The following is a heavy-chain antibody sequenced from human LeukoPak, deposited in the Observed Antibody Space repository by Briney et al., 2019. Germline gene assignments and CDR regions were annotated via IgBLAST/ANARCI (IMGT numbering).Heavy chain of an antibody. CDR3: ARDGTFTGSSNYYYIDV. Sequence: GGSLRLSCAASGFSFSTSWMYWLRQAPGKGLVWVSRINGDGSDPSHADSVKGRFTISRDNAKNTLYLQMESLSAEDTAVYFCARDGTFTGSSNYYYIDVWGKGTTVTISS. CDR2: INGDGSDP. J-gene: IGHJ6*03. D-gene: IGHD1-14*01. CDR1: GFSFSTSW. V-gene: IGHV3-74*01.